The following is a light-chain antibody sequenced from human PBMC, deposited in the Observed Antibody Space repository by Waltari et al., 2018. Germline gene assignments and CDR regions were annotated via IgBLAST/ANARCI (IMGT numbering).Light chain of an antibody. CDR3: QQYDISPLT. CDR1: QTVRTTY. CDR2: GAS. J-gene: IGKJ4*01. Sequence: EIVLMQSPGTLSLSPGERATLSCRASQTVRTTYLAWYQQKPGPAPTLLIYGASSRATGIPDRFSGSGSGTDFSLTISSLEPEDFAVYYCQQYDISPLTFGGGTKVEIK. V-gene: IGKV3-20*01.